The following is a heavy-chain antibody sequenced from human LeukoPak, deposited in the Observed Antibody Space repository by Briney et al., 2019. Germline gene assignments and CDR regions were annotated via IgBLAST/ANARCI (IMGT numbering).Heavy chain of an antibody. Sequence: SQTLSLTCTVSGGSISSGSYYWSWIRQPAGKGLEWIGRIYTSGSTNYNPSLKSRVTMSVDTSKNQFSLKLSSVTAADTAVYYCARTLAAAMAFDYWGQGTLVTVSS. D-gene: IGHD2-2*01. CDR3: ARTLAAAMAFDY. V-gene: IGHV4-61*02. J-gene: IGHJ4*02. CDR2: IYTSGST. CDR1: GGSISSGSYY.